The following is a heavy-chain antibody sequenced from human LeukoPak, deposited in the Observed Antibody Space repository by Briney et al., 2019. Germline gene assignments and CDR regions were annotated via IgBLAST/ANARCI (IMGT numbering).Heavy chain of an antibody. CDR1: GFTFSSYA. CDR2: ISGSGDST. CDR3: AKDAKRNYDFWDRFDY. J-gene: IGHJ4*02. V-gene: IGHV3-23*01. D-gene: IGHD3-3*01. Sequence: GGSLRLSCAASGFTFSSYAMSWVRQAPGKGLEWVSAISGSGDSTFYADSVKGRFTISRDNSKNTLYLQMNSLRAEDTALYYCAKDAKRNYDFWDRFDYWGQGTLVTVSS.